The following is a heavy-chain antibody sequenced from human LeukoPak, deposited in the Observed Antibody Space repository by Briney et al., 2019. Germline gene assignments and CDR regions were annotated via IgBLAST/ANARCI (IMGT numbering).Heavy chain of an antibody. CDR3: ARDPLLWFGELLYIPYYYYGMDV. V-gene: IGHV1-46*01. Sequence: ASVKVSCKASGYTFTSYYMHWVRQAPGQGLEWMGIINPSGGSTSYAQKFQGRVTMTRDTSTSTVYMELSSLRSEDTAVYYCARDPLLWFGELLYIPYYYYGMDVWGQGTAVTVS. CDR2: INPSGGST. J-gene: IGHJ6*02. CDR1: GYTFTSYY. D-gene: IGHD3-10*01.